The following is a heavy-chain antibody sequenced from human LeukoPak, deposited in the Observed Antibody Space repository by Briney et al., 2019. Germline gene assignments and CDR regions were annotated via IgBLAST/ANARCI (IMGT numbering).Heavy chain of an antibody. CDR3: ARDYELRGGFFDY. CDR1: GFTFSSYG. CDR2: IWYDGSNK. D-gene: IGHD3-10*01. Sequence: GGSLRLSCAASGFTFSSYGMHWVRQAPGKGLEWVAVIWYDGSNKYYADSVKGRFTISRDNSKNTLYLQMNSLRAEDTAVYYCARDYELRGGFFDYWGQGTLVTVSS. J-gene: IGHJ4*02. V-gene: IGHV3-33*01.